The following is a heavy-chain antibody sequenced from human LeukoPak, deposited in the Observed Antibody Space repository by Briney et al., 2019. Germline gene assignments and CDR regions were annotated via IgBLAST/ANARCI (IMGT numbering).Heavy chain of an antibody. CDR3: ARNLSIQRLKTNYHYYYMDV. Sequence: PSETLSLTCTVSGGSISSYYWSWIRQPAGKGLEWIGRIYTSGSTNYNPSLKSRVTMSVDTSKNQFSLKLSSLTAADTAVYYCARNLSIQRLKTNYHYYYMDVWGKGTTVTVSS. J-gene: IGHJ6*03. V-gene: IGHV4-4*07. CDR1: GGSISSYY. CDR2: IYTSGST. D-gene: IGHD1-7*01.